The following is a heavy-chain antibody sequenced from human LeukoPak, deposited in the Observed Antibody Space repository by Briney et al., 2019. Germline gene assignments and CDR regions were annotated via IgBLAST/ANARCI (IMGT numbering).Heavy chain of an antibody. D-gene: IGHD3-10*01. V-gene: IGHV1-8*01. Sequence: GASVKVSCKGSGYNFDRYGVNWVRQATGQGLEWMGWMNPNGGNTGYVQKFQGRVTMTRTTSISTAYMELSSLRSEDTAVYYCARAKVRGTDAFDIWSQGTMVTVSS. CDR1: GYNFDRYG. CDR3: ARAKVRGTDAFDI. CDR2: MNPNGGNT. J-gene: IGHJ3*02.